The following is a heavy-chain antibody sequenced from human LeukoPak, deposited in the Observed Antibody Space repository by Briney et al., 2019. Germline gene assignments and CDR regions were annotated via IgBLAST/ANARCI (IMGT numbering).Heavy chain of an antibody. J-gene: IGHJ4*02. CDR3: ARIEYWAVAGRGFDY. CDR1: GGSISSGGYS. Sequence: SETLSLTCTVSGGSISSGGYSWSWIRQPPGKGLEWIGEINHSGSTNYNPSLKSRVTISVDTSKNQFSLKLSSVTAADTAVYYCARIEYWAVAGRGFDYWGQGTLVTVSS. D-gene: IGHD6-19*01. CDR2: INHSGST. V-gene: IGHV4-39*07.